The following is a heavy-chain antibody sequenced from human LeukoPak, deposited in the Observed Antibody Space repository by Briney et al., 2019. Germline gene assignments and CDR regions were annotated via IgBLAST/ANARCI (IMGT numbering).Heavy chain of an antibody. CDR2: VDPSDSYT. Sequence: GESLKISCKGSGYSFTYYWISWVRQMPGKGLEWMGRVDPSDSYTNYSPSFQGHVTISADKSISAAYLQWSSLKASDTAMYYCARGARRGYAHDYWGQGTLVTVSS. D-gene: IGHD5-12*01. CDR1: GYSFTYYW. CDR3: ARGARRGYAHDY. V-gene: IGHV5-10-1*01. J-gene: IGHJ4*02.